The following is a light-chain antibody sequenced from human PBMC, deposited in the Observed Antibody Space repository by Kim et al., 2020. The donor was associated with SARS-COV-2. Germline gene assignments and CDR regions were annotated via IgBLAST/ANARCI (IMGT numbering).Light chain of an antibody. V-gene: IGLV4-69*01. CDR3: QTWDTGIQV. J-gene: IGLJ1*01. CDR2: VNSDGSH. Sequence: QLVLTQSPSASASLGASVNLTCTLSSGHSNYAIAWHQQQPEKGPRFLMRVNSDGSHRKGDGIPDRFSGSSSGAERYLTISSLQSEDEADYYCQTWDTGIQVFGTGTKLTVL. CDR1: SGHSNYA.